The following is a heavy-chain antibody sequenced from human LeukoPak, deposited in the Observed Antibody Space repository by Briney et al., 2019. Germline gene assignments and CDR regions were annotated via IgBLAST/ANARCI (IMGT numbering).Heavy chain of an antibody. CDR3: ARDRDYAFDI. Sequence: QTGGSLRLSCAASGFTFSYYSMNWVRHAPGKGRQWVSYISSSSNTIYYSDSVEGRFSISRDNAKNSLYLQMNSLRDEDTAVYYCARDRDYAFDIWGQGTMVTVSS. V-gene: IGHV3-48*02. CDR2: ISSSSNTI. J-gene: IGHJ3*02. CDR1: GFTFSYYS.